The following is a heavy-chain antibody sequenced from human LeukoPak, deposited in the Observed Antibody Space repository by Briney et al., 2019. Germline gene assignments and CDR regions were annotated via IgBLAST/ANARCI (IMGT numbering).Heavy chain of an antibody. V-gene: IGHV1-18*01. Sequence: GALEKVSCKASGYTFTNYGLSWARQAPGQGLEWMGWISTYNSNTNYAQKFQGRVTMTTDTSTSTGYMEMRSLRSDDTAVYYCARGGVSNSWYRTPDYWGQGTLVTVSS. CDR3: ARGGVSNSWYRTPDY. CDR1: GYTFTNYG. J-gene: IGHJ4*02. D-gene: IGHD6-13*01. CDR2: ISTYNSNT.